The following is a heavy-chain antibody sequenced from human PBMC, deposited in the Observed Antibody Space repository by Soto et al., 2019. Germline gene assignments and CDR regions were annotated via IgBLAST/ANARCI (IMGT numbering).Heavy chain of an antibody. V-gene: IGHV3-30*18. J-gene: IGHJ4*02. Sequence: GGSLRLSCAASGFTFSSYGMHWVRQAPGKGLEWVAVISYDGSNKYYADSVKGRFTISRDNSKNTLYLQMNSLRAEDTAVYYCAKSSRITMIVVVITQPDYWGQGTLVTVSS. D-gene: IGHD3-22*01. CDR2: ISYDGSNK. CDR3: AKSSRITMIVVVITQPDY. CDR1: GFTFSSYG.